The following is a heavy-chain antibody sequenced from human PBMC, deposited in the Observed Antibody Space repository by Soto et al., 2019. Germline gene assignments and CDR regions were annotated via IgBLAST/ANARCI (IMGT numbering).Heavy chain of an antibody. D-gene: IGHD5-18*01. CDR2: IYYSGST. V-gene: IGHV4-30-4*01. CDR1: GGSISSGDYY. J-gene: IGHJ3*02. CDR3: ARDGIGQLWLNAFDI. Sequence: SETLSLTCTVSGGSISSGDYYWSWIRQPPGKGLEWIGYIYYSGSTYYNPSLKSRVTISVDTSKNQFSLKLSSVTAADTAVYYCARDGIGQLWLNAFDIWGQGTMVTVSS.